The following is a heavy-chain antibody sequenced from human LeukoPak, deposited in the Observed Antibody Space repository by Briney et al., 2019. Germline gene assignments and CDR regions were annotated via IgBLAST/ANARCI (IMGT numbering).Heavy chain of an antibody. J-gene: IGHJ4*02. D-gene: IGHD3-22*01. V-gene: IGHV3-23*01. Sequence: PGGSLRLSCAASGFTFSSYAMSWVRQAPGKGLEWVSAISGSGGSTYYADSVKGRFTISRDNSKNTLYLQMNSLRAEDTAVYYCAKGAQDYYDSSGYYDSPYYFDYWGQGTLVTVSS. CDR2: ISGSGGST. CDR3: AKGAQDYYDSSGYYDSPYYFDY. CDR1: GFTFSSYA.